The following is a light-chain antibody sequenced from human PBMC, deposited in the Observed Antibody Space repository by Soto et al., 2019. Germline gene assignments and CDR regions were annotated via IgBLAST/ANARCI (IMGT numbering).Light chain of an antibody. Sequence: QSVLTQPASVSGAPGQSITISCTGTSSDVGGYNYVSWYQQHPGKAPKVMIYDVSNRPSGVSNRFSGSKSANTASLTISGLQAEDEADYYCSSFTSSSTLVFGGGTQLTVL. V-gene: IGLV2-14*03. CDR1: SSDVGGYNY. J-gene: IGLJ2*01. CDR2: DVS. CDR3: SSFTSSSTLV.